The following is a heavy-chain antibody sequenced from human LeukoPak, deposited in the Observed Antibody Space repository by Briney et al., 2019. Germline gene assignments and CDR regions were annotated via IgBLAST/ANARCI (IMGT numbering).Heavy chain of an antibody. Sequence: SQTLSLTCTVSGGSINSGGHSWRWIRQHPGKGLEWIGYIYYSGSTYHNPSLKSRVPISVDTSKNQFSLRLSSVTAGDTAVYYCAREFLGTEDYFDYWGQGTLVTVSS. CDR1: GGSINSGGHS. CDR2: IYYSGST. V-gene: IGHV4-31*03. J-gene: IGHJ4*02. D-gene: IGHD7-27*01. CDR3: AREFLGTEDYFDY.